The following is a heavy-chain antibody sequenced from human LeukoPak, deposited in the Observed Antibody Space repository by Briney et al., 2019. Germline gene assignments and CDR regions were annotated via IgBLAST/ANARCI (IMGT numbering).Heavy chain of an antibody. D-gene: IGHD3-22*01. CDR1: GGTFSSYA. CDR2: IIPIFGTA. V-gene: IGHV1-69*13. CDR3: ARGYYYDSSGYYPFDY. Sequence: SVKVSCKASGGTFSSYAISWVRQAPGQGLEWMGGIIPIFGTANYAQKFQGRVTITADESTSTAYMELSSLRSEDTAVYYCARGYYYDSSGYYPFDYWGQGTLVTVSS. J-gene: IGHJ4*02.